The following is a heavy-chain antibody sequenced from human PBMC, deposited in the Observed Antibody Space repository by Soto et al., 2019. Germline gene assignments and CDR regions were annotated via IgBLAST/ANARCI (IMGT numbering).Heavy chain of an antibody. V-gene: IGHV3-21*06. J-gene: IGHJ4*02. CDR3: ARESEDLTSNFDY. Sequence: EVQLVESGGGLVKPGGSLRLSCAASGFTFTRYSMNWVRQAPGKGLEWVSSISSTTNYIYYGDSMKGRFTISRDKAKNSLCLDMNSLRAEDTAVYYCARESEDLTSNFDYWGQGTLVTVSS. CDR2: ISSTTNYI. CDR1: GFTFTRYS.